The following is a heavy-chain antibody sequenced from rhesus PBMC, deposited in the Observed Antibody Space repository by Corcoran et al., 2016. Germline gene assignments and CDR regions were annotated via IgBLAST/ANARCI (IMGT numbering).Heavy chain of an antibody. CDR1: GGSISGYYY. CDR2: IYGSGGSK. CDR3: ASGPNFWTGQTIFSFDY. V-gene: IGHV4S14*01. D-gene: IGHD3-3*01. Sequence: QVQLQESGPGLVKPSETLSLTCAVSGGSISGYYYWSWIRQPPGKGLEWIGSIYGSGGSKYLNPSLKSRVTLSVDTSKNQFSLKLSSVTAADTAVYYCASGPNFWTGQTIFSFDYWGQGVLVTVSS. J-gene: IGHJ4*01.